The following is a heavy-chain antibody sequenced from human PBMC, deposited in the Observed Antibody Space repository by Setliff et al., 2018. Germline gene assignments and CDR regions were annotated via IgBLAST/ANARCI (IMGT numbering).Heavy chain of an antibody. V-gene: IGHV1-69*10. J-gene: IGHJ4*02. D-gene: IGHD6-19*01. CDR2: IIPILGIA. CDR3: ARGLHSSGWYWAFDY. CDR1: GYTFTGYY. Sequence: SVKVSCKASGYTFTGYYMHWVRQAPGQGLEWMGGIIPILGIANYAQKFQGRVTITADESTSTAYMELSSLRSEDTAVYYCARGLHSSGWYWAFDYWGQGTLVTVSS.